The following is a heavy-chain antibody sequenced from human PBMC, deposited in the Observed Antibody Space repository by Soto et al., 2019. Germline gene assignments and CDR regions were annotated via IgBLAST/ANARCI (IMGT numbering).Heavy chain of an antibody. CDR3: AREQTGAADF. V-gene: IGHV4-4*07. CDR1: GDSMSSYY. CDR2: ISATGTT. D-gene: IGHD7-27*01. J-gene: IGHJ3*01. Sequence: QVQLQESGPGLVEPSETLSLTCTVSGDSMSSYYWNWIRQSAEKGLEWIGRISATGTTSYIPSLKSRITLSVDTSKNQFSLNLKFVTAADTAVYFCAREQTGAADFWGQGTVVTVS.